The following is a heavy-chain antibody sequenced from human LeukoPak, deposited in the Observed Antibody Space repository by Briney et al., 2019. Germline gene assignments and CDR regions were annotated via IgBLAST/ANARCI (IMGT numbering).Heavy chain of an antibody. CDR3: ARLGLGSPRASCLDY. J-gene: IGHJ4*02. Sequence: NRGESLKISCKGSGYSFTSYWIGWVRQMPGKGLEWMGIIYPGDSDTRYSPSFQGQVTISADKSISTAYLQWSSLKASDTAMYYCARLGLGSPRASCLDYWGQGTLVTVSS. CDR2: IYPGDSDT. CDR1: GYSFTSYW. D-gene: IGHD2-15*01. V-gene: IGHV5-51*01.